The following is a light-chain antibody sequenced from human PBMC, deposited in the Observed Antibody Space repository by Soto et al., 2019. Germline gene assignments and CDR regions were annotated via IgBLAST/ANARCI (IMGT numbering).Light chain of an antibody. CDR2: EVF. V-gene: IGKV2D-29*01. J-gene: IGKJ1*01. CDR1: QSLLNSGGKTY. Sequence: DIVMTQSPLSLSVTPGQPASISCKSSQSLLNSGGKTYFYWYLQKPGQPPQLLIYEVFNRFSGVPDRVSGSGSGTDFTLNISRVEAEDVGFYYCLQTTQFPWTFGQGKKVEIK. CDR3: LQTTQFPWT.